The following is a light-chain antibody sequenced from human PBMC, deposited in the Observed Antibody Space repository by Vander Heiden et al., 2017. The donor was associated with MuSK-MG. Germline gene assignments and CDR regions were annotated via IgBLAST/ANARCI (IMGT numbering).Light chain of an antibody. J-gene: IGKJ3*01. CDR1: QSVYSNY. CDR2: DAS. CDR3: QQDGSSPLT. V-gene: IGKV3-20*01. Sequence: LTQSLGLLLSPPGERATLSFRATQSVYSNYLAWYQHKPGQAPRLLIYDASSRATGIPDRFSGSGSGTDFTLTIRRLEPEDFAVYYCQQDGSSPLTFGHGTKVDIK.